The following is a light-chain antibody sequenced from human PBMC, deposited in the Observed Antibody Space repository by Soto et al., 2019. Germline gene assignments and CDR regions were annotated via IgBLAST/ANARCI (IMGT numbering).Light chain of an antibody. Sequence: EMVMTQSPATLTVSPGERVTLSCRASRSISTNLAGYQQKPGQAPRLLIYCASTRATGTPARFSGSGSGTEFTLTINSRQSEGFSMYYCQQHNNGPVVTCGGGNKVEIK. CDR3: QQHNNGPVVT. V-gene: IGKV3-15*01. J-gene: IGKJ4*01. CDR1: RSISTN. CDR2: CAS.